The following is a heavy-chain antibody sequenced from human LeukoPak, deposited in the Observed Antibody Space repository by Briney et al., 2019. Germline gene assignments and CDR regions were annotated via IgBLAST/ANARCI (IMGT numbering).Heavy chain of an antibody. D-gene: IGHD6-6*01. CDR2: MNPNSGNT. CDR3: ARASSIAARGLKLTSHY. V-gene: IGHV1-8*01. J-gene: IGHJ4*02. Sequence: ASVKVFCKASGYTFTSYDINWVRQATGQGLEWMGWMNPNSGNTGYAQKFQGRVTMTRNTSISTAYMELSSLRSEDTAVYYCARASSIAARGLKLTSHYWGQGTLVTVSS. CDR1: GYTFTSYD.